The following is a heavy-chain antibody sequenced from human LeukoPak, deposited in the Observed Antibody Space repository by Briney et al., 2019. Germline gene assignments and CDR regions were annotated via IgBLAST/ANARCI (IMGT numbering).Heavy chain of an antibody. V-gene: IGHV4-30-2*01. CDR2: IYHSGRT. J-gene: IGHJ6*03. CDR1: GGYISSGGYY. CDR3: ARATRFLEWLHYFYMDV. Sequence: SETLSLTCTVSGGYISSGGYYWSWIRQPPGNGLEWIGYIYHSGRTYYNSSLKSRVTISLDRSKNQFSLKLSSVTAADTAVYYCARATRFLEWLHYFYMDVWGKGTTVTVSS. D-gene: IGHD3-3*01.